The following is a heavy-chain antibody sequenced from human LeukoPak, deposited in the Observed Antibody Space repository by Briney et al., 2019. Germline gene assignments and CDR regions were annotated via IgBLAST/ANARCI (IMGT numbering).Heavy chain of an antibody. J-gene: IGHJ5*02. CDR1: GFIFNNYG. CDR2: ISNDGGGT. D-gene: IGHD3-22*01. Sequence: GGSLRLSCAASGFIFNNYGLIWVRQAPGKGLEWVSAISNDGGGTNYADFVKGRFTISRDNSKNTLFLQMNSLRAEDAALYYCAKGSSGYFVDLWGQGTLVTVSS. CDR3: AKGSSGYFVDL. V-gene: IGHV3-23*01.